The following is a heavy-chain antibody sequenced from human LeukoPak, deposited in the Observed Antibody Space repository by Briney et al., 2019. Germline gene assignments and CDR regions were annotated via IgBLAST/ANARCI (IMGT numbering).Heavy chain of an antibody. Sequence: GRSLRLSCAASGFTFSSYGMHWVRQAPGKGLEWVAVIWYDGSNKYYADSVKGRFTISRDNSKNTLYLQMNSLRAEDTAVYYCARGGVAAAIQRGEGNFDYWGQGTLVTVSS. V-gene: IGHV3-33*01. CDR1: GFTFSSYG. CDR2: IWYDGSNK. CDR3: ARGGVAAAIQRGEGNFDY. J-gene: IGHJ4*02. D-gene: IGHD2-2*02.